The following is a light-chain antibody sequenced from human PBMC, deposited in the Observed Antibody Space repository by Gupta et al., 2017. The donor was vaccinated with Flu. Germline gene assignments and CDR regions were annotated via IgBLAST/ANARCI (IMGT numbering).Light chain of an antibody. CDR1: SSNIGINY. CDR3: AAWDDSLNGVV. Sequence: QSALSQPPSASVTPGQRVTISCSGSSSNIGINYVYWYRRLPGAAPKLLIYMNNQRPSGVPDRFSGSKSGTSASLAISGLRSDEEADYYCAAWDDSLNGVVFGGGTKVTVL. J-gene: IGLJ3*02. CDR2: MNN. V-gene: IGLV1-47*01.